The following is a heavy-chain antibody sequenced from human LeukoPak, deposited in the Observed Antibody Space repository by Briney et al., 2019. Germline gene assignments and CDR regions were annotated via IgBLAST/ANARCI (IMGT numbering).Heavy chain of an antibody. CDR3: TRATYSDY. D-gene: IGHD1-26*01. CDR2: IKEDGTEK. CDR1: GFTFIIYW. Sequence: GALRLSFAASGFTFIIYWMTWGRQAPGKGVGWVANIKEDGTEKNYVDSVKGRFTISRDNAKNSLYLQMNSLRPEDTAVYYCTRATYSDYWGQGTLVTVSS. V-gene: IGHV3-7*01. J-gene: IGHJ4*02.